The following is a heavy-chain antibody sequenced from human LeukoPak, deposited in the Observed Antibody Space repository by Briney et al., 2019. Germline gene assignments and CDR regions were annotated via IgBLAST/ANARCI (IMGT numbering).Heavy chain of an antibody. Sequence: GGSLRLSCAASGFTFSSYGMHWVRQAPGKGLEWVAVISYDGSNKYYADSVKGRFTISRDNSKNTLYLQMNSLRAEDTAVYYCQGGPAVRWGQGTLVTVSS. CDR2: ISYDGSNK. CDR1: GFTFSSYG. J-gene: IGHJ4*02. CDR3: QGGPAVR. V-gene: IGHV3-30*03. D-gene: IGHD2-15*01.